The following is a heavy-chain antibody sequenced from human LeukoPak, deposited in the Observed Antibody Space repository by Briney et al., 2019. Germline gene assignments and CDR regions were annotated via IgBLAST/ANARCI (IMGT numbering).Heavy chain of an antibody. J-gene: IGHJ4*02. D-gene: IGHD2-21*02. V-gene: IGHV3-30*02. CDR3: AKDRGDYPPYFDY. CDR1: GFPFNAYA. CDR2: IRKDGNNE. Sequence: GGSLRLSCAASGFPFNAYAIHWVRQAPGKGLEWVAFIRKDGNNENYADSVKGRFTISRDNSKNPLYLQMNSLQTEDMAVYYCAKDRGDYPPYFDYWGQGTLVTVSS.